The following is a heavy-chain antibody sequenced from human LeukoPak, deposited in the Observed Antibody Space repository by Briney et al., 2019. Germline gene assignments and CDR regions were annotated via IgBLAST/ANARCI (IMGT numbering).Heavy chain of an antibody. J-gene: IGHJ3*02. CDR3: ARAVQLWDAFDI. CDR2: IWYDGSNK. CDR1: GFTFSSYG. Sequence: GGSLRLSCAASGFTFSSYGMHWVRQAPGKGLEWVAVIWYDGSNKYYADSVKGRFTISRDNAKNSLYLQMNSLRAEDTAVYYCARAVQLWDAFDIWGQGTMVTVSS. D-gene: IGHD5-18*01. V-gene: IGHV3-33*01.